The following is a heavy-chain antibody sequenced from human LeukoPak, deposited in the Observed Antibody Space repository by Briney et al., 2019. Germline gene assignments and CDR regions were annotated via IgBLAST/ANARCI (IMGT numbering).Heavy chain of an antibody. J-gene: IGHJ3*02. CDR2: ISDSPV. D-gene: IGHD2-8*01. CDR3: AKDSFSHNGIYDALDI. V-gene: IGHV3-23*01. CDR1: GFTFSTYA. Sequence: GSLRLSCAASGFTFSTYAMTWVRQPPGKGLEWVSTISDSPVYYADSVKGRFTISGDDSKNTLFLQMSSLRVEDTAIYYCAKDSFSHNGIYDALDIWGQGTMVTVSS.